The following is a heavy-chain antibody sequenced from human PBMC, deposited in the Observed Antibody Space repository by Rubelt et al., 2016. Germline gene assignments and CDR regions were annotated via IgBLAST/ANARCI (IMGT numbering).Heavy chain of an antibody. CDR2: MNPNSGHT. CDR1: GYTFTSYG. D-gene: IGHD4-11*01. J-gene: IGHJ6*02. CDR3: ARIPTLQTDV. V-gene: IGHV1-8*02. Sequence: QVQLVQSGAEVKKPGASVTVSCKASGYTFTSYGISWVRQAHGQGLDWMGWMNPNSGHTGYAQKFQGRVTMTRNTSISTAYMELSSLRSEDTAVYYCARIPTLQTDVWGQGTTVTVSS.